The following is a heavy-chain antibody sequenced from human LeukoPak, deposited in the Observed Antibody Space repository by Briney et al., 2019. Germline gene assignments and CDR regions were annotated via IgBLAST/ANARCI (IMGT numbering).Heavy chain of an antibody. Sequence: GGSLRLSCAASGFTFDDYAMHWVRQAPGKGLEWVSGISWNSGSIGYADSVKGRFTISRDNAKNSLYLQMNSLRAEDTALYYCAKDNYYDSSGYYATWGQGTLVTVSS. D-gene: IGHD3-22*01. CDR3: AKDNYYDSSGYYAT. CDR1: GFTFDDYA. V-gene: IGHV3-9*01. CDR2: ISWNSGSI. J-gene: IGHJ4*02.